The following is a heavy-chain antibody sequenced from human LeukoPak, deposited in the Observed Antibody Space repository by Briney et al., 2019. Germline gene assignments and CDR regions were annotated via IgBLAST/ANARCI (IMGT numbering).Heavy chain of an antibody. CDR3: ACSSIAAAGKGDAFDI. J-gene: IGHJ3*02. D-gene: IGHD6-13*01. Sequence: ASVKVSCKASGYTFTGYYMHWVRQAPGQGLEWMGWINPNSGGTNYAQKFQGRVTMTRDTSISTAYMELSRLRSDDTAVYYCACSSIAAAGKGDAFDIWGQGTMVTVSS. CDR2: INPNSGGT. V-gene: IGHV1-2*02. CDR1: GYTFTGYY.